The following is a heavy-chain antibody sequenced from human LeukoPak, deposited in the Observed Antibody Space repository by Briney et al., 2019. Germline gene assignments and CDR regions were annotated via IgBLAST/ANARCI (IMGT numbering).Heavy chain of an antibody. J-gene: IGHJ4*02. D-gene: IGHD6-13*01. CDR1: GGSISSYY. V-gene: IGHV4-59*01. Sequence: SETLSLTCTVSGGSISSYYWSWIRQPPGKGLERIGYIYYSGSTNYNPSLKSRVTISVDTSKNQFSLKLSSVTAADTAVYYCASGDGSSWIVFDYWGQGTLVTVSS. CDR3: ASGDGSSWIVFDY. CDR2: IYYSGST.